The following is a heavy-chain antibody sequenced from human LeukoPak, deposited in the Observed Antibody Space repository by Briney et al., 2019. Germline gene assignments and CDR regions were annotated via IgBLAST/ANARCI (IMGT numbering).Heavy chain of an antibody. CDR3: TSLDDYVWGSYRYAPDY. Sequence: GGSLRLSCTASGFTFGDYAMSWVRQAPGKGLEWVGFIRSKAYGGTTEYAASVKGRFTISRDDSKSIAYLQMNSLKTEDTAVYYCTSLDDYVWGSYRYAPDYWGQGTLVTVSS. J-gene: IGHJ4*02. D-gene: IGHD3-16*02. CDR2: IRSKAYGGTT. V-gene: IGHV3-49*04. CDR1: GFTFGDYA.